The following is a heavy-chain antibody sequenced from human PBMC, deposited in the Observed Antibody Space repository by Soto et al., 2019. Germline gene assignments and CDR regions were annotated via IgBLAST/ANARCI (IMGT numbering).Heavy chain of an antibody. CDR1: GFTFSDYY. D-gene: IGHD5-18*01. Sequence: QVQLVESGGGLVKPGGSLRLSCAASGFTFSDYYVSWIRQAPGKGLEWVSYISSSSSYTNYADSVKGRFTISRDNAKNSLYLHMNSLRAEDTAVYYCARPLTYGYDYWGQGTLVTVSS. J-gene: IGHJ4*02. CDR3: ARPLTYGYDY. CDR2: ISSSSSYT. V-gene: IGHV3-11*05.